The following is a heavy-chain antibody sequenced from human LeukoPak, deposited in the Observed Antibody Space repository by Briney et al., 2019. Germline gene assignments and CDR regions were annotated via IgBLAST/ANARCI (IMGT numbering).Heavy chain of an antibody. CDR2: ISSSGSTI. CDR3: AREFYYYYMDV. Sequence: GGSLRLSCAASGFTFSSYEMNWVRQAPGKGLEWVSYISSSGSTIYYADSVKGRFTISRDNAKNSLYLQMNSLRAEDTAVYYCAREFYYYYMDVWGKGTTVIASS. V-gene: IGHV3-48*03. J-gene: IGHJ6*03. CDR1: GFTFSSYE.